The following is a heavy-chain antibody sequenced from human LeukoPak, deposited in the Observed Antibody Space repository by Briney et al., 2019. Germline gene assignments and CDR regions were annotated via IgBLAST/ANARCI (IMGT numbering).Heavy chain of an antibody. CDR3: ARDPESSWFDP. CDR1: GYSISSGYY. J-gene: IGHJ5*02. V-gene: IGHV4-38-2*02. D-gene: IGHD1-14*01. CDR2: IYHSGST. Sequence: SETLSLTCTVSGYSISSGYYWGWIRQPPGKGLEWIGSIYHSGSTYYNPSLKSRVTISVDTSKNQFSLKLSSVTAADTAVYYCARDPESSWFDPWGQRTLVTVSS.